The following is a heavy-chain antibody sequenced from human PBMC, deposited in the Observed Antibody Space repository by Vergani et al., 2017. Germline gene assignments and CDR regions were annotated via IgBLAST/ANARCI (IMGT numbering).Heavy chain of an antibody. Sequence: QVQLVESGGGLVKPGGSLRLSCAASGFTFSDYYMSWIRQAPGKGLEWVSYISSSSSYTNYADSVKGRFTISRDNSKNTLYLQMNSLRAEDTAVYYCARVGDTNWFDPWGQGTLVTVSS. CDR1: GFTFSDYY. V-gene: IGHV3-11*05. J-gene: IGHJ5*02. CDR3: ARVGDTNWFDP. D-gene: IGHD3-3*01. CDR2: ISSSSSYT.